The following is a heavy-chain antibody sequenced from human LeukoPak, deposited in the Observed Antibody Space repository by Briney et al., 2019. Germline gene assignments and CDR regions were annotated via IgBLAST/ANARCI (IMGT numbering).Heavy chain of an antibody. D-gene: IGHD6-13*01. Sequence: PGGSLRLSCVASGFIFQNYGMHWVRQAPGKGLEWVANIKQDGSEKYYVDSVKGRFTISRDNAENSLYLQMNSLRAEDTAVYYCAKEARAEQQLVDWGQGTLVTVSS. CDR2: IKQDGSEK. CDR3: AKEARAEQQLVD. CDR1: GFIFQNYG. J-gene: IGHJ4*02. V-gene: IGHV3-7*01.